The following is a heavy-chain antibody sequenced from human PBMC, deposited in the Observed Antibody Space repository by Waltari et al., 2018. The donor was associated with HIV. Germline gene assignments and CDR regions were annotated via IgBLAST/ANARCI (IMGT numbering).Heavy chain of an antibody. D-gene: IGHD3-3*01. CDR1: GGSISRYY. CDR3: ARSGFMEWLNWFDP. J-gene: IGHJ5*02. CDR2: VSFSGAT. Sequence: QVHLQESGPGLVKPSETLSLTCTVSGGSISRYYWSWIRQPPGKAPEWIGYVSFSGATNYNPSLKSRVTISVDTSNNQLSLSLRSVTAAETGVYYCARSGFMEWLNWFDPWGQGTLVTVSS. V-gene: IGHV4-59*08.